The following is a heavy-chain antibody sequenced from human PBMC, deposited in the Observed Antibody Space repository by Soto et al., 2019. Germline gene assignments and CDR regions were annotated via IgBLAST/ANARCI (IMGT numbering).Heavy chain of an antibody. Sequence: QVQLQESGPGLVKPSGTLSLTCAVSGDSFNSNNWWSWVRQPPGKGLEWIGEIYHLGSTKYNPSLKSRVTISLDKSKNQFYLKLSSVTAADTAIYYCARGILSGYAESLIDLWGQGTLVTVSS. V-gene: IGHV4-4*02. CDR1: GDSFNSNNW. D-gene: IGHD3-9*01. J-gene: IGHJ5*02. CDR3: ARGILSGYAESLIDL. CDR2: IYHLGST.